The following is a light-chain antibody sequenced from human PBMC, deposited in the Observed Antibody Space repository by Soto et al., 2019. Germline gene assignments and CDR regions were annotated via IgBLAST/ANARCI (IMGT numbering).Light chain of an antibody. CDR3: NSYTSSSTFV. CDR1: SRDVGAYDY. Sequence: QSVLTQPASVSGSPGQSITISCTGTSRDVGAYDYVSWYLQYPDKAPQLLIYYVDHRPSGVSSRFSGSKSGNTASLTISGLQAEDEGDYYCNSYTSSSTFVFGTGTKVTVL. V-gene: IGLV2-14*03. CDR2: YVD. J-gene: IGLJ1*01.